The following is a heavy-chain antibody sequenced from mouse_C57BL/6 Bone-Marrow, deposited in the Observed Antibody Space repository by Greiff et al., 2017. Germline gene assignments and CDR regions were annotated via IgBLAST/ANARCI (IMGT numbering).Heavy chain of an antibody. CDR1: GFNIKDDY. D-gene: IGHD5-5*01. J-gene: IGHJ2*01. V-gene: IGHV14-4*01. CDR2: IEPENGDT. CDR3: TLPYYFDY. Sequence: EVKLVESGAELVRPGASVKLSCTASGFNIKDDYMHWVKQRPEQGLEWIGWIEPENGDTEYASKFQGKATITADTASNTAYLQLSSLTSEDTAVYYCTLPYYFDYWGQGTTLTVSS.